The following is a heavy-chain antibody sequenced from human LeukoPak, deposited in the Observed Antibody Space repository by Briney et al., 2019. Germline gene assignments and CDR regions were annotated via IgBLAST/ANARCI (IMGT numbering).Heavy chain of an antibody. V-gene: IGHV4-59*08. CDR1: GGSISSYY. J-gene: IGHJ4*02. CDR2: IYYSGST. Sequence: SSETLSLTCTVSGGSISSYYWSWIRQPPGKGLEWVGYIYYSGSTKYNPSLKSRVTISVDTSKNQFSLKVGSVTAADTAVYYCARRDYGDSSGYHSSYFDHWGQGTLVTVSS. CDR3: ARRDYGDSSGYHSSYFDH. D-gene: IGHD3-22*01.